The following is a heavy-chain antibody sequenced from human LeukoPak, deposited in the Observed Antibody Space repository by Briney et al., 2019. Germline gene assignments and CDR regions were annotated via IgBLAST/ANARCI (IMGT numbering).Heavy chain of an antibody. J-gene: IGHJ4*02. D-gene: IGHD2-21*01. CDR1: GFTFSSYS. CDR2: ISSSSTI. CDR3: ARTVDHFDY. V-gene: IGHV3-48*01. Sequence: GGSLRLSCAASGFTFSSYSMNWVRQAPGKGLEWVSYISSSSTIYYADSVKGRFTISRDNAKNSLYLQMNSLRAEDTAVYYCARTVDHFDYWGQGTLVTVSS.